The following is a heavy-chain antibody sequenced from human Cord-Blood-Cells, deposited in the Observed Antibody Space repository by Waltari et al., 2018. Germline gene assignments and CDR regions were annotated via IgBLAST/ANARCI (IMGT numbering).Heavy chain of an antibody. CDR3: ARDRLKWGLDY. Sequence: VQLVETGGGLIQPGGSLRLSGAASGFTVSSNYMSWVRQAPGKGLEWVSGIYSGGSTYYADSGKGRFTISRDNSKNTLYLQMNSLRAEDTAVYYCARDRLKWGLDYWGQGTLVTVSS. D-gene: IGHD7-27*01. CDR2: IYSGGST. V-gene: IGHV3-53*02. J-gene: IGHJ4*02. CDR1: GFTVSSNY.